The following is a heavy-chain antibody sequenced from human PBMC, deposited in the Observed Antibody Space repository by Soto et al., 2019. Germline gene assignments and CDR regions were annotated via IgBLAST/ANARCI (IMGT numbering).Heavy chain of an antibody. CDR1: GFTFSSYG. CDR2: IWYDGSNK. Sequence: GGSLRLSCAASGFTFSSYGMHWVRQAPGKGLEWVAVIWYDGSNKYYADSVKGRFTISRDNSKNTLYLQMNSLRAEDTAVYYCARPLGYSYGFYYYYYGMDVWGQGTTVTVSS. CDR3: ARPLGYSYGFYYYYYGMDV. J-gene: IGHJ6*02. D-gene: IGHD5-18*01. V-gene: IGHV3-33*01.